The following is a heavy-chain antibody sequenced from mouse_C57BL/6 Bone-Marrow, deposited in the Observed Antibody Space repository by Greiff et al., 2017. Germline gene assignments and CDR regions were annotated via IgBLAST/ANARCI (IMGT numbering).Heavy chain of an antibody. D-gene: IGHD2-1*01. CDR1: GYTFTDHT. Sequence: QVQLQQSDAELVKPGASVKISCKVSGYTFTDHTIHWMKQRPEQGLEWIGYIYPRDGSTKYNAKFTGKATLTADKSSSTAYMQLNSLTSEDSAVYCCAIIYYGNYVDPFDYWGQGTTLTVSS. J-gene: IGHJ2*01. V-gene: IGHV1-78*01. CDR3: AIIYYGNYVDPFDY. CDR2: IYPRDGST.